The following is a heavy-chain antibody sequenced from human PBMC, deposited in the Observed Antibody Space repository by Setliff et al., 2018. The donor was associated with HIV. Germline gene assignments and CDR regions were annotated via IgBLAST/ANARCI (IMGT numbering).Heavy chain of an antibody. V-gene: IGHV4-31*03. CDR3: ATVVPAAHFDY. CDR2: VYYGGSS. Sequence: LSLTCPVSGGSISTSTYFWAWIRQSRGTGLEWIGYVYYGGSSYYNPSLASRVTMSVDTSKNQFSLELRSVTVADTAVYYCATVVPAAHFDYWGQGTLVTVSS. J-gene: IGHJ4*02. D-gene: IGHD2-2*01. CDR1: GGSISTSTYF.